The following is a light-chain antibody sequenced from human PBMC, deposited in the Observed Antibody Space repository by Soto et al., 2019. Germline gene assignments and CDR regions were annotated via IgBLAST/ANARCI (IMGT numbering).Light chain of an antibody. V-gene: IGLV2-14*01. CDR1: SXDIGVYNY. CDR3: SSYTTSNTYV. J-gene: IGLJ1*01. CDR2: EVN. Sequence: QSVLTQPASVSGSPGQSITFSCTGTSXDIGVYNYVSWYQQHPGKAPKLMIYEVNNRPSGVSNRFSGSKSGNTASLTISGLQAEDEADYYCSSYTTSNTYVFGTGTKGIVL.